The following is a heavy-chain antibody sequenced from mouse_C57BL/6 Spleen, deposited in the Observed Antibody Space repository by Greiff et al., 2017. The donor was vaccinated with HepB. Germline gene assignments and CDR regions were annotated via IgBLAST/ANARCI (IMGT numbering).Heavy chain of an antibody. CDR1: GFTFSDYG. Sequence: EVHLVESGGGLVKPGGSLKLSCAASGFTFSDYGMHWVRQAPEKGLEWVAYISSGSSTSYYADTVKGRFTISRDNAKNTLFLQMTILRSEDTAMYYCASPSSYWGQGTSVTVSS. CDR2: ISSGSSTS. J-gene: IGHJ4*01. D-gene: IGHD2-10*02. V-gene: IGHV5-17*01. CDR3: ASPSSY.